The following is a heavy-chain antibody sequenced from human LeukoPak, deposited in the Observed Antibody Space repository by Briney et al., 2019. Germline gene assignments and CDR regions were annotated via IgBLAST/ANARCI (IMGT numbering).Heavy chain of an antibody. CDR1: GGSISSHY. Sequence: PSETLSLTCTVSGGSISSHYWSWIRQPPGKGLEWIGYIYYSGSTNYNPSLKSRVTMSVDTSKNQFSLRLRSVTAADTAVYYCARQIALAGTAGFDFWGQGALVTVSS. CDR3: ARQIALAGTAGFDF. D-gene: IGHD6-13*01. CDR2: IYYSGST. J-gene: IGHJ4*02. V-gene: IGHV4-59*11.